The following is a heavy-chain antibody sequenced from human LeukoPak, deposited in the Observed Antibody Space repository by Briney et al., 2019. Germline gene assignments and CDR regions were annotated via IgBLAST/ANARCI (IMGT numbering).Heavy chain of an antibody. CDR1: GGSVSSGSYY. CDR3: AREWKQGNRGAHATGTGWFDP. Sequence: SETLSLTCTVSGGSVSSGSYYWSWIRQPPGKGLEWIGYIYYSGSTNYNPSLKSRVTISVDTSKNQFSLKLSSVTAADTAVYYCAREWKQGNRGAHATGTGWFDPWGQGTLVTVSS. CDR2: IYYSGST. J-gene: IGHJ5*02. V-gene: IGHV4-61*01. D-gene: IGHD3-10*01.